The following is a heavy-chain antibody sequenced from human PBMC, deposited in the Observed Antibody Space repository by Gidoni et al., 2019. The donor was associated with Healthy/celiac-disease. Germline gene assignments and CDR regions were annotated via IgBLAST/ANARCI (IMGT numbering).Heavy chain of an antibody. Sequence: QVQLVESGGGVVQPGGSLRLSCAASGFTFSSYGWHWVRQAPGKGLEWVACRRYDGSNKYYEDYVKGRFTISRDNSKNTLYLQMNSLRAEDTAVYYCAKGGERGNSTVTSYWGQGTLVTVSS. CDR1: GFTFSSYG. J-gene: IGHJ4*02. V-gene: IGHV3-30*02. CDR2: RRYDGSNK. CDR3: AKGGERGNSTVTSY. D-gene: IGHD4-17*01.